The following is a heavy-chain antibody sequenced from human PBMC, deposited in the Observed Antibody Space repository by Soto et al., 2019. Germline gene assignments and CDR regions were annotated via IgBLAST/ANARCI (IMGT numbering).Heavy chain of an antibody. V-gene: IGHV3-33*01. CDR3: AREIYRYCSGGSCSGVDY. J-gene: IGHJ4*02. D-gene: IGHD2-15*01. Sequence: QVQLVESGGGVVQPGRSLRLSCAASGFSFNTYGMRWVRQAPGKGLEWVAGIWYDGSNKYYVDSVKGRCTISRDNSKNTLYLQMSSLRAEDTAVYYCAREIYRYCSGGSCSGVDYWGQGTLVSVSS. CDR1: GFSFNTYG. CDR2: IWYDGSNK.